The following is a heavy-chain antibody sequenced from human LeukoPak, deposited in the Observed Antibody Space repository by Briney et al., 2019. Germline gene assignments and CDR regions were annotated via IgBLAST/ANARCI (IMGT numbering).Heavy chain of an antibody. Sequence: GASVKVSCKASGYTFTGYYMHWVRQAPGQGLEWMGWINPNSGGTNYAQKFQGRVTMTTDTSTSTAYMELRSLRSDDTAVYYCARVPYIAVAGSGYYYMDVWGKGTTVTVSS. CDR1: GYTFTGYY. J-gene: IGHJ6*03. D-gene: IGHD6-19*01. V-gene: IGHV1-2*02. CDR2: INPNSGGT. CDR3: ARVPYIAVAGSGYYYMDV.